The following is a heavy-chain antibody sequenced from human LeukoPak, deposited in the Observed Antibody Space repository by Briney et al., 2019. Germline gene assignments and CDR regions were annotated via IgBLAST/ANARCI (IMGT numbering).Heavy chain of an antibody. Sequence: GASVKVSCKASGYTFTGYYMHWVRQAPGQGLEWMGWISAYNGNTNYAQKLQGRVTMTTDTSTSAAYMDLRSLRSDDTAVYYCARDKGTYYDYVWGSYRSVVYYYDYWGQGTLVTVSS. J-gene: IGHJ4*02. CDR3: ARDKGTYYDYVWGSYRSVVYYYDY. V-gene: IGHV1-18*04. CDR2: ISAYNGNT. CDR1: GYTFTGYY. D-gene: IGHD3-16*02.